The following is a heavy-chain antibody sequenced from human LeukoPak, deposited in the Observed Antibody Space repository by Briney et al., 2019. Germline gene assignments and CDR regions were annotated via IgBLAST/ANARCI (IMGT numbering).Heavy chain of an antibody. D-gene: IGHD3-22*01. CDR1: GFTFSGYA. CDR2: ISGETGET. V-gene: IGHV3-23*01. Sequence: GGSLRLSCAASGFTFSGYAMSWLRQAPGRGLEFVSAISGETGETFYADSVKGRFTVSRDNSQNTLYLHLNSLGVEDTAVYYCAKRDYYDSSGFSPLLQHWGRGTLVTVSS. J-gene: IGHJ1*01. CDR3: AKRDYYDSSGFSPLLQH.